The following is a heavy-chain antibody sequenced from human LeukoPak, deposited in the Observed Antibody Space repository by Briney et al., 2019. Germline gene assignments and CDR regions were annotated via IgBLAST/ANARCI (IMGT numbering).Heavy chain of an antibody. CDR2: INTNTGNP. V-gene: IGHV7-4-1*02. J-gene: IGHJ3*02. CDR3: ARIFEGMYQRPDAFDI. D-gene: IGHD2-2*01. Sequence: ASVKVSCKASGYTFTSYAMNWVRQAPGQGLEWMGWINTNTGNPTYAQGFTGRFVFSLDTSVSTAYLQISSLKAEDTAVYYCARIFEGMYQRPDAFDIWGQGTMVTVSS. CDR1: GYTFTSYA.